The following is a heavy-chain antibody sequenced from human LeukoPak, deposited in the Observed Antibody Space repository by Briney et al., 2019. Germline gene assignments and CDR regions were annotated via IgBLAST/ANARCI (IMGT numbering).Heavy chain of an antibody. J-gene: IGHJ4*02. V-gene: IGHV1-18*01. Sequence: ASVKVSCKASGYTFTSYGISWVRQAPGQGLEWMGWISAYNGNTNYAQKLQGRVTMTRDTSISTAYMELSGLRSDDTAVYYCARDLGYYDIVTGYYIGYFDSCGQGTLVTVSS. CDR3: ARDLGYYDIVTGYYIGYFDS. D-gene: IGHD3-9*01. CDR1: GYTFTSYG. CDR2: ISAYNGNT.